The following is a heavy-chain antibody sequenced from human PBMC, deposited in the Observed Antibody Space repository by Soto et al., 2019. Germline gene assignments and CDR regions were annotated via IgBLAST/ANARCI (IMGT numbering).Heavy chain of an antibody. J-gene: IGHJ4*02. CDR1: GASISSGSYY. CDR2: ISNSGST. CDR3: ARAVYSNHVY. V-gene: IGHV4-31*03. Sequence: TSETLSLTCTVSGASISSGSYYWSWIRQLPGKGLEWIGYISNSGSTYYNPSLKSRVTISVGTSKNQFSLRVSSVTAADTAVYYCARAVYSNHVYWGQGTLVTVSS. D-gene: IGHD4-4*01.